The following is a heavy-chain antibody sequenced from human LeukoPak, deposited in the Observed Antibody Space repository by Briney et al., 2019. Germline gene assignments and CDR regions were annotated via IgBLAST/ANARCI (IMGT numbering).Heavy chain of an antibody. CDR3: ARGDSSGYYYSSFGY. CDR1: GFTFSDYY. V-gene: IGHV3-11*04. J-gene: IGHJ4*02. CDR2: ISGSGDSK. D-gene: IGHD3-22*01. Sequence: PGGSLRLSCAASGFTFSDYYMNWIRQAPGKGLEWVSYISGSGDSKFYADSVKGRFTISRDNAKNTLYLQMNSLRAEDTAVYCCARGDSSGYYYSSFGYWGQGTLVTVSS.